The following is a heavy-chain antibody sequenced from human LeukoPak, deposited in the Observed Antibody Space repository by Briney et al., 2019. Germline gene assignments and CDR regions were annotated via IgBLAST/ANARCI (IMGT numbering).Heavy chain of an antibody. CDR1: GGTFSSYA. Sequence: ASVKVSCKASGGTFSSYAISWVRQAPGQGLEWMGRIIPIFGTANYAQKFQGRVTITTDGSTSTAYMELSSLRSEDTAVYYCARVGIAVAGTQDGEIDYWGQGTLVTVSS. CDR3: ARVGIAVAGTQDGEIDY. J-gene: IGHJ4*02. V-gene: IGHV1-69*05. CDR2: IIPIFGTA. D-gene: IGHD6-19*01.